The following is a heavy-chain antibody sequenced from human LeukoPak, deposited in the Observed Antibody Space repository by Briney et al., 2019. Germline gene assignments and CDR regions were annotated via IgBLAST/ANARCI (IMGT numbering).Heavy chain of an antibody. CDR1: GFTLDDYA. J-gene: IGHJ6*02. D-gene: IGHD3-10*01. CDR3: AKDITMVRGAGYGMDV. Sequence: GGSLTLACPPYGFTLDDYAMHWVRQAAGNGLEWVSSISWNSGSIGYADSVKGRFPISRDKAKNSLYLQMTSLRAADTALYYCAKDITMVRGAGYGMDVWGQGTTVTVSS. V-gene: IGHV3-9*01. CDR2: ISWNSGSI.